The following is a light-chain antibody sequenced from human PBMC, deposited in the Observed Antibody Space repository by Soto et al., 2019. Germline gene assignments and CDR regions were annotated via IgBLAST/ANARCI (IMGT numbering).Light chain of an antibody. CDR2: GAS. J-gene: IGKJ1*01. V-gene: IGKV3-15*01. CDR3: QQYNTWPLWA. CDR1: QSVSSN. Sequence: EIVMTQSPATLSVSPGERATLSCRASQSVSSNLAWYQQKPGQAPRLLIYGASTRAPGIPARFSGSGSLTEFSLTTNSQQSEDCEVYIFQQYNTWPLWAFGQGTKVQIK.